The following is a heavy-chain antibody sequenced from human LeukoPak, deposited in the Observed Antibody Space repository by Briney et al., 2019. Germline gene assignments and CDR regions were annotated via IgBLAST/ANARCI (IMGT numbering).Heavy chain of an antibody. Sequence: SETLSLTCTVSGGSISSSSYYWGWIRQPPGKGLEWIGSLYYNGSAYYSPSLKSRVTISVDTSKNQFSLKLSSVTAADTAVYYCARRDFWSGYYHFDYWGQGTLVTVSS. CDR1: GGSISSSSYY. J-gene: IGHJ4*02. CDR3: ARRDFWSGYYHFDY. CDR2: LYYNGSA. V-gene: IGHV4-39*01. D-gene: IGHD3-3*01.